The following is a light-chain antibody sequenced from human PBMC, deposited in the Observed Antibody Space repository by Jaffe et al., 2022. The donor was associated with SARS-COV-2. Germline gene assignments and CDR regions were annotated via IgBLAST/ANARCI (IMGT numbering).Light chain of an antibody. CDR2: WAS. CDR1: QSILYSSDNKNY. CDR3: QQYYDAPRT. V-gene: IGKV4-1*01. Sequence: DIVMTQSPDSLAVSLGERATINCRSSQSILYSSDNKNYLAWYQQKPGQPPKLLIYWASTRKSGVPDRFSGSGSGTDFTLTISTLQAEDVAVYYCQQYYDAPRTFGQGTELEIK. J-gene: IGKJ2*01.